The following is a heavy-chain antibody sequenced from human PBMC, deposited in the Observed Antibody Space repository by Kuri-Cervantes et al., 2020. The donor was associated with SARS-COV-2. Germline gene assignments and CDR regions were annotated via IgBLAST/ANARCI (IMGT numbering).Heavy chain of an antibody. Sequence: SETLSLTCTVSGGSISSSNYYWGWIRQPPGKGLEWIGSIYYSGSTHYNPSLKSRVSISVDTSRNQFSLKLSSVTAADTAVYYCARTYCSSTSCIPTSDYWGQGTLVTVSS. J-gene: IGHJ4*02. CDR1: GGSISSSNYY. D-gene: IGHD2-2*01. V-gene: IGHV4-39*07. CDR2: IYYSGST. CDR3: ARTYCSSTSCIPTSDY.